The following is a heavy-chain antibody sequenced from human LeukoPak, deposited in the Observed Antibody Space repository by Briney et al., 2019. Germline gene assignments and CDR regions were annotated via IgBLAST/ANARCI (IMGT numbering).Heavy chain of an antibody. CDR3: ARANPPYYYDSSGYYPVPYYFDY. J-gene: IGHJ4*02. D-gene: IGHD3-22*01. CDR1: GFTFSSYS. V-gene: IGHV3-48*04. Sequence: GGSLRLSCAASGFTFSSYSMNWVRQAPGKGLEWVSYISSSSSTIYYADSVKGRFTISRDTAKNSLYLQMNSLRAEDTAVYYCARANPPYYYDSSGYYPVPYYFDYWGQGTLVTVSS. CDR2: ISSSSSTI.